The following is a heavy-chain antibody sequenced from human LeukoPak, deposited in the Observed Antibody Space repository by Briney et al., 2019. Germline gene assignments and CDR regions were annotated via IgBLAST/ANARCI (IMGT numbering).Heavy chain of an antibody. Sequence: WASVKVSCKASGYTFTGYYMHWVRQAPGQGLERMGWINPNSGGTNYAQKFQGRVTMTRDTSISTAYMELSRLRSDDTAVYYCARASRELLVAYYFDYWGQGTLVTVSS. CDR2: INPNSGGT. V-gene: IGHV1-2*02. CDR3: ARASRELLVAYYFDY. J-gene: IGHJ4*02. CDR1: GYTFTGYY. D-gene: IGHD1-26*01.